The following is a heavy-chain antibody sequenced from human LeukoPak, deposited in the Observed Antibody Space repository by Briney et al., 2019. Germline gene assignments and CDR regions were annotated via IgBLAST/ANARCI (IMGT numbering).Heavy chain of an antibody. D-gene: IGHD3-16*02. V-gene: IGHV4-34*01. CDR2: INHSGST. Sequence: SETLSLSCAVYGGSFSGYYWSWIRQPPGKGLEWIGEINHSGSTNYNPSLKSRVTISVDTSKNQFSLKLSSVTAADTAVYYCARSFYYYYGMDVWGQGTTVTVSS. CDR3: ARSFYYYYGMDV. CDR1: GGSFSGYY. J-gene: IGHJ6*02.